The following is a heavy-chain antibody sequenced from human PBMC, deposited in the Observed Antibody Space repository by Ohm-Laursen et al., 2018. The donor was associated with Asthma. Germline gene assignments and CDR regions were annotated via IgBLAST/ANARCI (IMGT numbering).Heavy chain of an antibody. CDR1: RDSISSYY. J-gene: IGHJ3*02. Sequence: GTLSLTCSVFRDSISSYYWSWVRQPPGKGLEWIGYVYYRGSANYNPSVKSRVTISVDMAKNQFSLKLNSVTAADAAVYYCTRGGWELPLDIWGQGTMVTVSS. CDR3: TRGGWELPLDI. V-gene: IGHV4-59*01. CDR2: VYYRGSA. D-gene: IGHD1-26*01.